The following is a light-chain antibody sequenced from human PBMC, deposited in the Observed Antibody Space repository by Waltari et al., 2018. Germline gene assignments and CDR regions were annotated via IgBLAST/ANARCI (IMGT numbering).Light chain of an antibody. V-gene: IGLV2-23*01. Sequence: QSALTQPASVSGSPGQSITISCTGTTSDVGNYNLVPWYQQVPGRAPKLMIYENSRRPSDISHRVSGSKSGNTASLTISGLHAEDEADYYCCSFASSRTWVFGGGTKLTVL. CDR1: TSDVGNYNL. J-gene: IGLJ3*02. CDR3: CSFASSRTWV. CDR2: ENS.